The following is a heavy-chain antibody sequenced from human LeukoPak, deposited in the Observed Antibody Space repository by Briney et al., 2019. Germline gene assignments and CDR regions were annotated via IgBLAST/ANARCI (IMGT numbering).Heavy chain of an antibody. CDR2: INPNSGGT. J-gene: IGHJ4*02. V-gene: IGHV1-2*02. D-gene: IGHD6-13*01. Sequence: ASVKVSCKASGGTFSSYAISWVRQAPGQGLEWMGWINPNSGGTNYAQKFQGRVTMTRDTSISTAYMELSRLRSDDTAVYYCARDDAVAAADTFDYWGQGTLVTVSS. CDR3: ARDDAVAAADTFDY. CDR1: GGTFSSYA.